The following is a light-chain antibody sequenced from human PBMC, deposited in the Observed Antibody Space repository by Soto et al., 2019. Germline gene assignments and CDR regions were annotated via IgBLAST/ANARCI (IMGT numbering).Light chain of an antibody. CDR1: SSDVGGYNY. V-gene: IGLV2-8*01. CDR3: MSYAGMYTYV. J-gene: IGLJ1*01. CDR2: EVT. Sequence: QSVLTQPPSASGSPGQSVTISCTGTSSDVGGYNYLSWYQHRPGKAPQLIIYEVTKRPSGVPNRFFGSKSSNTASLTVSGLQAEDEADYFCMSYAGMYTYVFGTGTKVTVL.